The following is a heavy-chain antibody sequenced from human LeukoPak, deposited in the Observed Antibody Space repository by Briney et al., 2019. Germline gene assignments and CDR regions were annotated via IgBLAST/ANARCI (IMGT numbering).Heavy chain of an antibody. D-gene: IGHD2-15*01. CDR1: RYTFTSYG. J-gene: IGHJ5*02. Sequence: GASVKVSCKASRYTFTSYGISWVRQAPGQGLEWMGWISAYNGNTNYAQKLQGRVTMTTDTSTSTAYMELRSLRSDDMAVYYCARDQVLGYCSGGSCYKGWFDPRGQGTLVTVSS. CDR2: ISAYNGNT. V-gene: IGHV1-18*03. CDR3: ARDQVLGYCSGGSCYKGWFDP.